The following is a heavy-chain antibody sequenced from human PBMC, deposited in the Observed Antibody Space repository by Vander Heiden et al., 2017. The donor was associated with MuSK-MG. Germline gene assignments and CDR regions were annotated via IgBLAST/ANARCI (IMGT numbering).Heavy chain of an antibody. V-gene: IGHV1-46*01. CDR3: ARGMKRTTVTTEGNYYYYYGMDV. D-gene: IGHD4-17*01. Sequence: QVQLVQSGAEVKKPGASVKVSCKASGYTFTSYYMHWVRQAPGQGLEWMGIINPSGGSTSYAQKFQGRVTMTRDTSTSTVYMELSSLRSEDTAVYYCARGMKRTTVTTEGNYYYYYGMDVWGQGTTVTVSS. CDR2: INPSGGST. J-gene: IGHJ6*02. CDR1: GYTFTSYY.